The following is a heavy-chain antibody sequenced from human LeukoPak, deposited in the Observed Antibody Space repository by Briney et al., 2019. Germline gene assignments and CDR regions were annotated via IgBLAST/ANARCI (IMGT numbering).Heavy chain of an antibody. CDR3: ARDDSSGPFDY. J-gene: IGHJ4*02. CDR2: VYFSGTT. D-gene: IGHD3-22*01. CDR1: GGSISSSTYY. V-gene: IGHV4-39*07. Sequence: SETLSLTCTVSGGSISSSTYYWGWIRQPPGKGLEWIGSVYFSGTTYCNPSLKSRVTISVDTSKNQFSLKLSSVTAADTAVYYCARDDSSGPFDYWGQGTLVTVSS.